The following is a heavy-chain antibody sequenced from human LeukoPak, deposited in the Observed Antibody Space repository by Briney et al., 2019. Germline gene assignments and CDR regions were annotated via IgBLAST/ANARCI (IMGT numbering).Heavy chain of an antibody. V-gene: IGHV3-23*01. D-gene: IGHD2-15*01. CDR2: ISGSGGNT. CDR3: VKQSRGGCYSSFDY. Sequence: GGSLRLSCATSKFTFSNYAMGWARHAPGKGLEWVSSISGSGGNTYYVESVKGRFTISRDNSKNTLYLQMNTLRAEDTAVYYCVKQSRGGCYSSFDYWGQGTLVTVSS. J-gene: IGHJ4*02. CDR1: KFTFSNYA.